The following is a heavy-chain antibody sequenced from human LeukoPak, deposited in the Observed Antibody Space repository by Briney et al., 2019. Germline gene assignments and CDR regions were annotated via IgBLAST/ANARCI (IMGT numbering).Heavy chain of an antibody. D-gene: IGHD6-19*01. V-gene: IGHV3-21*01. J-gene: IGHJ4*02. CDR2: ISSSSYI. Sequence: GGSLRLSCAASGFTFSSYSMNWVRQAPGKGLEWVSSISSSSYIYYVDSVKGRFTISRDNAKNSLYLQMNSLRAEDTAVYYCARDGFSGWDYWGQGTLVTVSS. CDR3: ARDGFSGWDY. CDR1: GFTFSSYS.